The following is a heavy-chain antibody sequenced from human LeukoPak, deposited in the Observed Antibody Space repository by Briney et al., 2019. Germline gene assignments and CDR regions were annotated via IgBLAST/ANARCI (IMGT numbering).Heavy chain of an antibody. CDR2: MNPNSGNT. V-gene: IGHV1-8*01. CDR3: ARDQIRVRRNYYDISDYSYFDY. D-gene: IGHD3-22*01. J-gene: IGHJ4*02. Sequence: ASVKVSCKASGYTFTSYDINWVRQATGQGPEWMGWMNPNSGNTGYAQKFQGRVTMTRNTSISTAYMDLSSLRSEDTAVYYCARDQIRVRRNYYDISDYSYFDYWGQGTLVTVSS. CDR1: GYTFTSYD.